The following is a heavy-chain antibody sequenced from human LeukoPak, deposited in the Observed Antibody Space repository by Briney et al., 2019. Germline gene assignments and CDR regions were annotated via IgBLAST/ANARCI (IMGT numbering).Heavy chain of an antibody. D-gene: IGHD6-6*01. CDR2: ITHSGST. CDR3: ATVRIAARPLNYYYYYYMDV. J-gene: IGHJ6*03. CDR1: GGSFGGYY. Sequence: SETMSLTCADYGGSFGGYYWSWIRHPPAKRLASIPQITHSGSTNYNPSLKSRATISVDTSKNQFSLKLSSVTAADTAVYYCATVRIAARPLNYYYYYYMDVWGKGTTVTVSS. V-gene: IGHV4-34*01.